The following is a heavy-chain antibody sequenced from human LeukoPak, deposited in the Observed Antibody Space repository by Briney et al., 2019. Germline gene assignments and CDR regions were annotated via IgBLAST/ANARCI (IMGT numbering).Heavy chain of an antibody. Sequence: SETLSLTCAVSGGSISSGGYSWSWIRQPPGKGLEWIGGIHFSGSTNYNPSLKSRVTISVDTSKNQFSLKLSSVTAADTAVYYCAREVKLWFGELPWYFDLWGRGTLVTVSS. V-gene: IGHV4-61*08. D-gene: IGHD3-10*01. CDR2: IHFSGST. CDR1: GGSISSGGYS. CDR3: AREVKLWFGELPWYFDL. J-gene: IGHJ2*01.